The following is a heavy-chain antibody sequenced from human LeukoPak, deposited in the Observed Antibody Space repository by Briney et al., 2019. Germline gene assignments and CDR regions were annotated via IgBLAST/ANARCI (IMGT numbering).Heavy chain of an antibody. CDR2: IYYSGST. CDR1: GGSISSYY. CDR3: ARDSGMGFDP. Sequence: PSETLSLTCTVSGGSISSYYLSWIRQPPGRGLEWIGYIYYSGSTNYNPSLKSRVTISVDTSKNQFSLKLSSVTAADTAVYYCARDSGMGFDPWGQGTLVTVSS. J-gene: IGHJ5*02. D-gene: IGHD2-15*01. V-gene: IGHV4-59*01.